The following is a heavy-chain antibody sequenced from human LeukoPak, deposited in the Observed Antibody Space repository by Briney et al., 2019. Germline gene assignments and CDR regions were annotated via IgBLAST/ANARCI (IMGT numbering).Heavy chain of an antibody. CDR2: INHSGST. Sequence: SETLSLTCAVYGGSFSGYYWSWIRQPPGKGLEWIGEINHSGSTNYNPSLKSRVTISVDTSKNQFSLKLSSVTAADTAVYYCERSWSVTTPAGSWFDPWGQGTLVTFSS. CDR1: GGSFSGYY. D-gene: IGHD4-11*01. J-gene: IGHJ5*02. V-gene: IGHV4-34*01. CDR3: ERSWSVTTPAGSWFDP.